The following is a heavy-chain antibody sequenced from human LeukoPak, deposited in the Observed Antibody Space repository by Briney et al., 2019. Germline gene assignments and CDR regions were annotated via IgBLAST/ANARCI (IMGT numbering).Heavy chain of an antibody. J-gene: IGHJ4*02. CDR1: GFTFTSYA. V-gene: IGHV3-23*01. D-gene: IGHD2-2*01. CDR2: ISGGGGGT. CDR3: AKDRKYCGSASCPYYFDD. Sequence: GSLRLSCAASGFTFTSYAMSWVRQAPGKGLEWVSAISGGGGGTYYADSVKGRFTISRDNSKNTLYLQMNSLRAEDTAVYYCAKDRKYCGSASCPYYFDDWGQGTLVTVSS.